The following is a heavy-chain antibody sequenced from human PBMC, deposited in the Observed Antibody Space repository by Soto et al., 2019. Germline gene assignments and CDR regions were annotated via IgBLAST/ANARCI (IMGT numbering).Heavy chain of an antibody. CDR3: ATWHEREHAYDV. Sequence: GGSLRLSCAAFGFTISGKKYVAWVRQAPGKGLEWVSALYDLDGSFYAASVKGRFTTSSDSSKTTVYLQMNDLRPDDTAVYYYATWHEREHAYDVWGQGTTVTVSS. CDR1: GFTISGKKY. J-gene: IGHJ3*01. D-gene: IGHD1-1*01. CDR2: LYDLDGS. V-gene: IGHV3-53*01.